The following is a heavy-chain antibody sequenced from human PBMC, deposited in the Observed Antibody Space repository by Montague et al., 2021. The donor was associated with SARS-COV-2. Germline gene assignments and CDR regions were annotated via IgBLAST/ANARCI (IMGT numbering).Heavy chain of an antibody. D-gene: IGHD2/OR15-2a*01. CDR3: ARGSVYYYHSFDY. CDR1: GASMSGYH. V-gene: IGHV4-4*07. Sequence: SETLSLTCTVSGASMSGYHWSWIRQPAGKALEWIGRIYYNGDTTYNPSLKSRLTMSVDTSERQFSLKMTSVSAADTAIYYCARGSVYYYHSFDYWGHGTLVTVSS. CDR2: IYYNGDT. J-gene: IGHJ4*01.